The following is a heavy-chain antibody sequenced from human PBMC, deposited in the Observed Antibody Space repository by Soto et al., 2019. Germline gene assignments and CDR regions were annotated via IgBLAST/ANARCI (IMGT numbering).Heavy chain of an antibody. V-gene: IGHV3-23*01. CDR1: GFSFSSFA. D-gene: IGHD2-8*01. J-gene: IGHJ6*02. CDR2: ISGSADST. CDR3: AKTRGAMIYAISVYGMDV. Sequence: EVQLLESGGGFIHPGGSLRLSCAASGFSFSSFAMNWVRQAPGKGLEWVSIISGSADSTFYADSVKGRFTISRDNSKSTLYLQSNSLRAEDTAVYYCAKTRGAMIYAISVYGMDVWGQGTTGTVSS.